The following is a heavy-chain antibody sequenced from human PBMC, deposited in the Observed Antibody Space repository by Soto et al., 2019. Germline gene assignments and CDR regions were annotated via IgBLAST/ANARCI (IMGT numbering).Heavy chain of an antibody. CDR1: GGFVSSGSYY. Sequence: PSETLSLTCAVYGGFVSSGSYYWSWIRQTPGKGLEWIGEMSHSGGTHFNPSLKSRVTISVDTSKNQFSLNIYSVTAADTALYYCARVVRWFVKTVADAFDICAPGAMVTVS. V-gene: IGHV4-61*01. J-gene: IGHJ3*02. D-gene: IGHD2-15*01. CDR3: ARVVRWFVKTVADAFDI. CDR2: MSHSGGT.